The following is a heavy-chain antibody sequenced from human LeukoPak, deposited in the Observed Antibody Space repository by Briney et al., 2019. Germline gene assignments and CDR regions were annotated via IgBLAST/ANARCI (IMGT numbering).Heavy chain of an antibody. J-gene: IGHJ3*02. CDR1: GFTFSSYT. D-gene: IGHD3-22*01. CDR3: ARSYDSSTVGAFDI. Sequence: PGGSLRLSCAASGFTFSSYTMSWVRQAPGKGLEWVSTITTSDGNTYYADSVKGRFTVSRDNSKNTLFLQMNSLRAEDTAVYYCARSYDSSTVGAFDIWGQGTMVTVSS. V-gene: IGHV3-23*01. CDR2: ITTSDGNT.